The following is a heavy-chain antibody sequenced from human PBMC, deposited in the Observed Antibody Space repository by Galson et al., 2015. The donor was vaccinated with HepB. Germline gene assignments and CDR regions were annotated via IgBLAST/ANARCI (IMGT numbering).Heavy chain of an antibody. CDR3: ASQQVGTPYYYYYMDV. J-gene: IGHJ6*03. V-gene: IGHV1-69*13. CDR1: GGTFSSYA. D-gene: IGHD1-1*01. CDR2: IIPIFGTA. Sequence: SVKVSCKASGGTFSSYAISWVRQAPGRGLEWMGGIIPIFGTANYAQKFQGRVTITADESTSTAYMELSSLRSEDTAVYYCASQQVGTPYYYYYMDVWGKGTTVTVSS.